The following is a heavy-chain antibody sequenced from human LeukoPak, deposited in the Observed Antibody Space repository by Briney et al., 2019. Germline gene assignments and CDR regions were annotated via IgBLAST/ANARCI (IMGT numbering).Heavy chain of an antibody. D-gene: IGHD2-15*01. CDR1: GLTLSNVW. CDR2: IRSQTAGGTT. J-gene: IGHJ1*01. Sequence: AGGSLRLSCAVSGLTLSNVWMNWVRQAPGKGLEWVGRIRSQTAGGTTDFAAPVKGRFSISRDDSKNSLYLRMNSLTSEDTAVYYCAHGSAQYYEYWGQGTLVTVSS. V-gene: IGHV3-15*07. CDR3: AHGSAQYYEY.